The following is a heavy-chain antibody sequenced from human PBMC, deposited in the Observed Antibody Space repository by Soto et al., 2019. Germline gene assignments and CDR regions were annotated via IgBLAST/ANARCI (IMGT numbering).Heavy chain of an antibody. V-gene: IGHV3-15*07. CDR1: GLSLSNVW. J-gene: IGHJ5*02. Sequence: GGSLRLSCAASGLSLSNVWMDWVRQAPGKGLEWVGRIKSKSAGGTTDCAAPVKGRFTISRDDSQNTLYLQMNSLKIEDTAVYYCTRDMGTDTPFDPWGQGTLVTVSS. CDR3: TRDMGTDTPFDP. D-gene: IGHD1-7*01. CDR2: IKSKSAGGTT.